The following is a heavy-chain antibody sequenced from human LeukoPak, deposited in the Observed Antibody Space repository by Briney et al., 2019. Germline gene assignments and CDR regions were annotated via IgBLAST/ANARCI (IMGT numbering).Heavy chain of an antibody. CDR2: ISSSGSTI. Sequence: GGSLRLSCAASGLTFRSYGMTWVRQAPGKGLEWVSYISSSGSTIYYADSVKGRFTISRDNDKNSLYLQMNSLRAEDTAVYYCAKGEGCSSTSCYYLPYYYYYMDVWGKGTTVTVSS. CDR3: AKGEGCSSTSCYYLPYYYYYMDV. V-gene: IGHV3-48*04. D-gene: IGHD2-2*01. CDR1: GLTFRSYG. J-gene: IGHJ6*03.